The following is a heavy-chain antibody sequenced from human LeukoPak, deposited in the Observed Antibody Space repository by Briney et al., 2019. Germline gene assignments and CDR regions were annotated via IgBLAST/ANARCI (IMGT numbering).Heavy chain of an antibody. CDR3: GRPVLKGYDNCGY. CDR1: GYTFTGHY. V-gene: IGHV1-2*06. D-gene: IGHD1-20*01. CDR2: VNPNSGGT. Sequence: ASVKVSCKASGYTFTGHYMHWVRQAPGPGLEWMGRVNPNSGGTNYAQKFQGRVTRNRVTCIIPASMELNRLISDDTAVYYCGRPVLKGYDNCGYWGQGTLVTVSS. J-gene: IGHJ4*02.